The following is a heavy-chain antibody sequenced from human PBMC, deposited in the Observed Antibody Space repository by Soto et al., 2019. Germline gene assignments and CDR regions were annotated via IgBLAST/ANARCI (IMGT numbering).Heavy chain of an antibody. V-gene: IGHV4-31*03. Sequence: QVQLQESGPGLVKPSQTLSLTCTVSGGSISSGGYYWSWIRQHPGKGLEWIGYIYYSGSSYYNPSLKSRVTISVDTSKNQFSLKLSSVTAADTAVYYCARGILRYFVHLDYWGQGTLVTVSS. CDR1: GGSISSGGYY. CDR3: ARGILRYFVHLDY. CDR2: IYYSGSS. J-gene: IGHJ4*02. D-gene: IGHD3-9*01.